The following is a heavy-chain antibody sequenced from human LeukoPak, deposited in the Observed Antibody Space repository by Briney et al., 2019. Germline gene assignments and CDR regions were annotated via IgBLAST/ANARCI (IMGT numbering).Heavy chain of an antibody. V-gene: IGHV3-7*04. J-gene: IGHJ4*02. Sequence: GGSLRLSCAASGFTFSSYWMSWVRQAPGKGLEWVASIKFDESEKHYMDSVKGRFTISRDTAKNSLYLQMNSLRVEDTAVYFCARVTTNGYFEYWGQGSLVTVS. CDR1: GFTFSSYW. D-gene: IGHD1-1*01. CDR2: IKFDESEK. CDR3: ARVTTNGYFEY.